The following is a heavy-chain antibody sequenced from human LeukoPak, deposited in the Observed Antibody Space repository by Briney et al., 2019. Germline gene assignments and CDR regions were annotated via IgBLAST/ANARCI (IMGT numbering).Heavy chain of an antibody. D-gene: IGHD6-19*01. V-gene: IGHV3-66*01. CDR2: IYSGGST. CDR1: GFTVSSNY. CDR3: AREAVSGLDAFDI. J-gene: IGHJ3*02. Sequence: PGGSLRLSCAASGFTVSSNYMTWVRQAPGKGLEWVSVIYSGGSTYYADCVKGRFTISRDNSKNTLYLQTNSLRAEDTAVYYCAREAVSGLDAFDIWGQGTMVTVSS.